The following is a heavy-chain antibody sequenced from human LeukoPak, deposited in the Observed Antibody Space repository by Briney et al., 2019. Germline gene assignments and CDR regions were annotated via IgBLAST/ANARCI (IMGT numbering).Heavy chain of an antibody. CDR2: IYYTGTT. CDR3: ARLYSSPLGYMDV. V-gene: IGHV4-39*01. D-gene: IGHD6-13*01. CDR1: GDSIGSRGYY. Sequence: SETLSLTCTVSGDSIGSRGYYWGWLRQPPGKGLEWIGSIYYTGTTYYSPSLKSRVTIPVDTSKNQFSLKLSSVTAADTAVYYCARLYSSPLGYMDVWGKGTTVTVSS. J-gene: IGHJ6*03.